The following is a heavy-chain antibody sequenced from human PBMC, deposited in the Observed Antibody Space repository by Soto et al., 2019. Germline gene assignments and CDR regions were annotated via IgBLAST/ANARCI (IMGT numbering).Heavy chain of an antibody. Sequence: ASVKVSCKASGYTFTSYYMFWVRQAPGQGLEWMGVINTSGGSPTYAQKFQGRVTMTSDTSTSTVYMELSSLRPEDTAVYYCSADRPDIGVGWWVWGQGTTVTVSS. V-gene: IGHV1-46*01. CDR1: GYTFTSYY. D-gene: IGHD2-15*01. CDR2: INTSGGSP. CDR3: SADRPDIGVGWWV. J-gene: IGHJ6*02.